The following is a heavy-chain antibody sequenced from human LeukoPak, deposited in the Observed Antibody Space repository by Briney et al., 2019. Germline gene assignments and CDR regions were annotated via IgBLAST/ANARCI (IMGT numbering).Heavy chain of an antibody. Sequence: GSSVKVSCKASGGTLSSYAISWVRQAPGRGLEWMGGIIPIFGTVNYAQKFQGRVTITTDESTSTAYMELSSLRSEDTAVYYCARASLRYSSSWGFDPWGQGTLVTVSS. CDR2: IIPIFGTV. CDR1: GGTLSSYA. V-gene: IGHV1-69*05. J-gene: IGHJ5*02. CDR3: ARASLRYSSSWGFDP. D-gene: IGHD6-13*01.